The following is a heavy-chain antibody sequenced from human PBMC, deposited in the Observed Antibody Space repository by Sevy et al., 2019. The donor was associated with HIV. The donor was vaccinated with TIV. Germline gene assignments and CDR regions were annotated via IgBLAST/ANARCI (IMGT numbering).Heavy chain of an antibody. CDR2: ISAYNGNT. Sequence: ASVKVSCKASGYTFTSYGISWVRQAPGQGLEWMGWISAYNGNTNYAQKLQGRVTMTTDTSTSTAYMELRSLRSDDTAVYYCARLGYYDSSGYYFYYIDYWGQGTLVTVSS. J-gene: IGHJ4*02. CDR1: GYTFTSYG. CDR3: ARLGYYDSSGYYFYYIDY. V-gene: IGHV1-18*01. D-gene: IGHD3-22*01.